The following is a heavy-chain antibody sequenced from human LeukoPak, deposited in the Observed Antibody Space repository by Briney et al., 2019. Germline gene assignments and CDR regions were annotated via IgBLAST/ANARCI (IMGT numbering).Heavy chain of an antibody. CDR1: GGSISSGSYY. J-gene: IGHJ4*02. Sequence: PSETLSLTCTVSGGSISSGSYYWSWIRQPAGKGLEWIGRIYTSGSTNYNPSLKSRVTISVDTSKNQFSLKLSSVTAADTAVYYCAVTIFGVVIVNYWGQGTLVTVSS. V-gene: IGHV4-61*02. CDR3: AVTIFGVVIVNY. CDR2: IYTSGST. D-gene: IGHD3-3*01.